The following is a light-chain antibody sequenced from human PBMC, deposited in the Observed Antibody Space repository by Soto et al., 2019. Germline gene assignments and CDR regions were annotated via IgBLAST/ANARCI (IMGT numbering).Light chain of an antibody. J-gene: IGKJ1*01. CDR1: QSVNTD. Sequence: VRAQSPATMSLSQRERATLGXRASQSVNTDFTWYQQKHRXAPRXXXDSXASSASGVPDRLSGSGSGTDFTLTSSRLKPEDFAWYYCQQYGNATQTFGQGTKVDI. CDR2: SXA. CDR3: QQYGNATQT. V-gene: IGKV3-20*01.